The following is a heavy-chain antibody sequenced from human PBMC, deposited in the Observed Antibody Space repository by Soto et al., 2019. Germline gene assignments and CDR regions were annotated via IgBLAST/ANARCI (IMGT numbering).Heavy chain of an antibody. CDR2: IKQDGSEN. CDR1: GFTFSSYW. D-gene: IGHD6-13*01. V-gene: IGHV3-7*01. CDR3: AREQLQVVIPDY. J-gene: IGHJ4*02. Sequence: EVQLVESGGGLVQPGGSLRLSCAASGFTFSSYWMNWVRQAPGKGLEWVANIKQDGSENYYVDSVKGRSTISRDNTKNSLYLQMNSLRAEDTAVYYCAREQLQVVIPDYWGQGTLVTVAS.